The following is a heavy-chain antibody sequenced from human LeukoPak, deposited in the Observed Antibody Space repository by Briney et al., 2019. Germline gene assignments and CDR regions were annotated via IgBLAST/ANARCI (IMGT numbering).Heavy chain of an antibody. Sequence: GGPLRLSCAASGFTFSSYEMNWVRQAPGKGLEWVSYISSSGSTIYYADSVTGRFTISRDNAKNSLYLQMNSLRAEDTAVYYTARADYGSTYYFDYWGQGTRVTVSS. J-gene: IGHJ4*02. V-gene: IGHV3-48*03. CDR2: ISSSGSTI. D-gene: IGHD3-10*01. CDR1: GFTFSSYE. CDR3: ARADYGSTYYFDY.